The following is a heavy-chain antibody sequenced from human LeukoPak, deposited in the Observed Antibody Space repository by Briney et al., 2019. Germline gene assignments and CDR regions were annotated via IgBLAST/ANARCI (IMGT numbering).Heavy chain of an antibody. CDR2: VSGSGGST. CDR1: GFTFSSYA. Sequence: PGGSLRLSCAAPGFTFSSYAMSWVRQAPGKGLEWVSAVSGSGGSTYYADSVKGRFTISRDNSKNTLYLQMNSLRAEDTAVYYCAKDTPMVRGVIDYWGQGTLVTVSS. J-gene: IGHJ4*02. CDR3: AKDTPMVRGVIDY. D-gene: IGHD3-10*01. V-gene: IGHV3-23*01.